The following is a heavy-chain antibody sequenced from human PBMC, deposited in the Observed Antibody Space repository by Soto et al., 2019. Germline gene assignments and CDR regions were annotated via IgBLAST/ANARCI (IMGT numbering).Heavy chain of an antibody. D-gene: IGHD1-26*01. V-gene: IGHV3-33*01. CDR2: IWSEGSNK. Sequence: QVQLVESGGGVVQPGRSLRLSCAASGFTFSTYGIHWVRQAAGKGLEWVAVIWSEGSNKYYADSVKGRFTISRDNSKNTLYLQMDSLIAEDTAVYYCARAVGPYDYWGQGTLVTVSS. CDR3: ARAVGPYDY. CDR1: GFTFSTYG. J-gene: IGHJ4*02.